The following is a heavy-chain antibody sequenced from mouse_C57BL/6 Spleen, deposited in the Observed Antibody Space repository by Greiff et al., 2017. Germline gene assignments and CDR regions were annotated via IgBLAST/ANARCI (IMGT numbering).Heavy chain of an antibody. Sequence: QVQLQQPGAELVQPGASVKVSCKASGYTFTSYWMHWVKQRPGQGLEWIGRIPPSDSNTNYNQNFKGKATLTVDKPSSTAYIQLSSRTSEDSAVYYCAIEWRHGGFAYGGQGTLVTVSA. J-gene: IGHJ3*01. CDR1: GYTFTSYW. D-gene: IGHD6-1*01. CDR2: IPPSDSNT. V-gene: IGHV1-74*01. CDR3: AIEWRHGGFAY.